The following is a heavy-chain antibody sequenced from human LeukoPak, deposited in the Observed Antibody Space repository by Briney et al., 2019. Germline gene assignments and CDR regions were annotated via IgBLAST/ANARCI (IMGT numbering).Heavy chain of an antibody. V-gene: IGHV3-23*01. D-gene: IGHD2-15*01. CDR3: AKDLCSGGSCYYDAFDI. CDR1: GFAVGSNY. J-gene: IGHJ3*02. CDR2: ISGSGGST. Sequence: GGSLRLSCVASGFAVGSNYMSWVRQAPGKGLDWVSAISGSGGSTYYADSVKGRFTISRDNSKNTLYLQMNSLRAEDTAVYYCAKDLCSGGSCYYDAFDIWGQGTMVAVSS.